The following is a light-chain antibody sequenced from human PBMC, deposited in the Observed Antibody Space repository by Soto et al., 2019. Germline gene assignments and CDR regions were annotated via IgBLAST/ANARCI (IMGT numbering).Light chain of an antibody. CDR2: DTS. Sequence: PGVRVTRSCRASQSVSSFLAWYQQRPGQPPRILIYDTSTRATGIPNKLSGSGSGTDFTLTINTLEPEDFAVYYCQQRSNWPPTXGGGTKVDIK. CDR3: QQRSNWPPT. V-gene: IGKV3-11*01. CDR1: QSVSSF. J-gene: IGKJ4*01.